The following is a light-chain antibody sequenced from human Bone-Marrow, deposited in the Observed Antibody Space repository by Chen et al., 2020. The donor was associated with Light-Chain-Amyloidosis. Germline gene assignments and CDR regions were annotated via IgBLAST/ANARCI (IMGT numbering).Light chain of an antibody. CDR3: QSADSSGTYEVI. V-gene: IGLV3-25*03. CDR2: THT. CDR1: VLPTKY. Sequence: SYELTQPPSLSVPPGQTSWLNSTGDVLPTKYAYWYQQKQGQAPGLVIHTHTERPSGISERFSGCSSGTTATLTISGVQAEDEADYHCQSADSSGTYEVIFGGGTKLTVL. J-gene: IGLJ2*01.